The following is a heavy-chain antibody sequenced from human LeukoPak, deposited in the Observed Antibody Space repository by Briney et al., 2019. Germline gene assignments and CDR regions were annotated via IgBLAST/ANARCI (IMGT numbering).Heavy chain of an antibody. J-gene: IGHJ4*02. D-gene: IGHD1-26*01. Sequence: GGSLRLSCAASGFTFGNYVMNWVRQAPGKGLVWVSVVGTTGTLTFYADFVKGRFTISRDNSKNTVYLQMNSLSVDDTAVYYCGRYLDVSVGGNDYWGQGTLVTVSS. V-gene: IGHV3-23*01. CDR3: GRYLDVSVGGNDY. CDR2: VGTTGTLT. CDR1: GFTFGNYV.